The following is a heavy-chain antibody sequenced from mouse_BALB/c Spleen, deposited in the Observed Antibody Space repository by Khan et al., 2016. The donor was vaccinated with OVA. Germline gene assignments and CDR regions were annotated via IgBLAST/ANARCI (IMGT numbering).Heavy chain of an antibody. CDR1: GYSFTDYY. Sequence: VQLKEPGPELMKPGASVKISCKASGYSFTDYYIHWVKQSHGQSLEWIGYIDPFHGCTNFNQKFQGSATLTVDKSSSTAYMHLNSLTSEDSAVYYWTRWGTTGWFAYWGQGTLDTVSA. D-gene: IGHD1-1*01. J-gene: IGHJ3*01. CDR2: IDPFHGCT. V-gene: IGHV1S135*01. CDR3: TRWGTTGWFAY.